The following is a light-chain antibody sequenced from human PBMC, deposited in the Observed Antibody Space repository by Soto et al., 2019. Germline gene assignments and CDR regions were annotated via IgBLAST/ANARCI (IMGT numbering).Light chain of an antibody. J-gene: IGKJ1*01. V-gene: IGKV1-39*01. CDR1: QTISSW. CDR3: QQSYSTPPWT. Sequence: DIQMTQSPSTLSGSVGYRVTITCRSSQTISSWLAWYQQKPGKAPKLLIYAASNLQSGVPSRFSGSGSGTDFTLTISSLQPEDFATYFCQQSYSTPPWTFGQGTKVDIK. CDR2: AAS.